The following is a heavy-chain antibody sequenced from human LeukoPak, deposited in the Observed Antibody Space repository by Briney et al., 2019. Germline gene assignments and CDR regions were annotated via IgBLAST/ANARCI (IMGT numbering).Heavy chain of an antibody. Sequence: VASVKASCKASGYTFSRYGISWVRQAPGQGLEWMGWISAYNGNTNYAQKLQGRVTMTTDTSTSTAYMELRSLTSDDTAVYYCARLAVAGNYWGQGTLVTVSS. D-gene: IGHD6-19*01. CDR1: GYTFSRYG. CDR3: ARLAVAGNY. J-gene: IGHJ4*02. V-gene: IGHV1-18*01. CDR2: ISAYNGNT.